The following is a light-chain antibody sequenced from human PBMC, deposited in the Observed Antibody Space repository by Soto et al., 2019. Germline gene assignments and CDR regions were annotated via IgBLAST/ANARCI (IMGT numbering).Light chain of an antibody. CDR1: QSLLHSNGYNY. V-gene: IGKV2-28*01. J-gene: IGKJ2*01. CDR3: MQALHTGYT. Sequence: DIVMTQSPPSLPVTPGEPASISCRTSQSLLHSNGYNYLDWYLQKPVQSPQLLIYLGSNRASGVPDRFSGSGSGTDFTLKISKVEAEDVGVYYCMQALHTGYTVGQGTKLEIK. CDR2: LGS.